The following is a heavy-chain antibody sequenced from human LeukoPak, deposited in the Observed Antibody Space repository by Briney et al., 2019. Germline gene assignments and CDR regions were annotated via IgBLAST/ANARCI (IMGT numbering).Heavy chain of an antibody. Sequence: SGTLSLTCAVSGGSISSSNWWSWVRQPPGKGLEWIGEIYHSGSTNYNPSLKSRVTISVDKSKNQFSLELSSVTAADTAVYYCARAQYYYGSGSYYKDYYYYYGMDVWGKGTTVTVSS. CDR2: IYHSGST. CDR3: ARAQYYYGSGSYYKDYYYYYGMDV. V-gene: IGHV4-4*02. D-gene: IGHD3-10*01. CDR1: GGSISSSNW. J-gene: IGHJ6*04.